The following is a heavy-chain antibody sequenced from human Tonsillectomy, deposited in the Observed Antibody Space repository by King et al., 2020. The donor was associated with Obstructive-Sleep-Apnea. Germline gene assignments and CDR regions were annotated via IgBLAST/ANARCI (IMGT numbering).Heavy chain of an antibody. CDR3: VREGDSPASAPFDH. D-gene: IGHD6-13*01. J-gene: IGHJ4*02. V-gene: IGHV4-39*07. CDR2: IYYSGST. Sequence: QLQESGPGLVKPSETLPLTCTVSGGSISSRSHYWGWIRQPPGKGLEWIGSIYYSGSTFYKPSLKSRVTISVDTSKNQFSLTLTSLTAADTAVYYCVREGDSPASAPFDHWGQGTLVTASA. CDR1: GGSISSRSHY.